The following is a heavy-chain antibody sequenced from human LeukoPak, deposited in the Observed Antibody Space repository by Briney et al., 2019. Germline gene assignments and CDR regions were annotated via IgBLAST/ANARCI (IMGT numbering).Heavy chain of an antibody. J-gene: IGHJ3*02. CDR3: ARGRLSSADAFDI. V-gene: IGHV3-66*01. Sequence: GGSLRLSCAASGFTARSNFMSWVRQPPGKGLEWVSVIYSGGTTYYADPVKGRFTISRDNSKNTLYLQLNSLRAEDTAVYYCARGRLSSADAFDIWGQGTMVTVSS. CDR1: GFTARSNF. D-gene: IGHD3-10*01. CDR2: IYSGGTT.